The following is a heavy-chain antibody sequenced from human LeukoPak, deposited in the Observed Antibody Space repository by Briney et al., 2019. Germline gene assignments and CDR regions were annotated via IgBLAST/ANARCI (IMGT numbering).Heavy chain of an antibody. CDR3: ARANYYYYYMDV. Sequence: SVKVSCKATGGTFSSYAISWVRQAPGQGLEWMGGIIPIFGTANYAQKFQGRVTITADESTSTAYMELSSLRSEDTAVYYCARANYYYYYMDVWGKGTTVTISS. CDR2: IIPIFGTA. V-gene: IGHV1-69*13. CDR1: GGTFSSYA. J-gene: IGHJ6*03.